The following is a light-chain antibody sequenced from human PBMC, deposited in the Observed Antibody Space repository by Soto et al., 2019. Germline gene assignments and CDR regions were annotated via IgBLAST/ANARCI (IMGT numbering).Light chain of an antibody. J-gene: IGLJ7*01. Sequence: QLVLTQSSSASASLGSSVKLTCTLSSGHSSYIIAWHQQQPGKAPRYLMKLEGSGSYNKGSGVPDRFSGSSSGADRYLTISNLHSEDEADYYCETGDSNTRVFGGGTQLTVL. CDR1: SGHSSYI. CDR3: ETGDSNTRV. V-gene: IGLV4-60*03. CDR2: LEGSGSY.